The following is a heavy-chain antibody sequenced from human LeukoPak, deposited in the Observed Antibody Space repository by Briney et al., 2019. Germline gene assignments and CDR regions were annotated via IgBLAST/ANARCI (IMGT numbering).Heavy chain of an antibody. Sequence: GGSLRLSCAASGFTFSSYGIHWVRQAPGKGLEWVAFIRYDGNNKYYADSVKGRFTISRDNSKSTLYLQMNSLRAEDTAMYYCAKVGGVGYCSSTSCYSWIDPWGQGTLVTVSS. CDR2: IRYDGNNK. CDR3: AKVGGVGYCSSTSCYSWIDP. J-gene: IGHJ5*02. V-gene: IGHV3-30*02. CDR1: GFTFSSYG. D-gene: IGHD2-2*02.